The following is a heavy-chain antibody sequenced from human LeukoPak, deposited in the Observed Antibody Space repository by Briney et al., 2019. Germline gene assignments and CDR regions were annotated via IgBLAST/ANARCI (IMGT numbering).Heavy chain of an antibody. Sequence: SQTLSLTCAISGGSVSSNNAAWNWIRRSPSRGLEWLGRTYYRSRWFTDYALSVKSRITINPDTSRNQFSLQLNSVSPEDTAVYYCVRGSALDIWGQGTMVTVSS. V-gene: IGHV6-1*01. CDR1: GGSVSSNNAA. J-gene: IGHJ3*02. CDR2: TYYRSRWFT. CDR3: VRGSALDI.